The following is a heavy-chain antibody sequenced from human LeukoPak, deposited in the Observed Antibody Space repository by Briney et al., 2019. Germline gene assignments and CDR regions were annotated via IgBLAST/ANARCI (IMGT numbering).Heavy chain of an antibody. CDR1: GGSFSGYY. Sequence: KPSETLSLTCAVYGGSFSGYYWSWIRQPPGKGLEWIGEINHSGSTNYSPSLKSRVTISVDTSKNQFSLKLSSVTAADTAVYYCARVWARDCSSTSCYRYYYYYYMDVWGKGTTVTVSS. D-gene: IGHD2-2*02. CDR2: INHSGST. V-gene: IGHV4-34*01. J-gene: IGHJ6*03. CDR3: ARVWARDCSSTSCYRYYYYYYMDV.